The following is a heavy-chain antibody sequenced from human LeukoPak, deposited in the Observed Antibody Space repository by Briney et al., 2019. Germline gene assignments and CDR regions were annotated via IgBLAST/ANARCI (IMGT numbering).Heavy chain of an antibody. D-gene: IGHD5-18*01. Sequence: SETLSLTCAVYGGSFSGYYWSWIRQPPGKGLEWIGEINHSGGTNYNPSLKSRVTISVDTSKNQFSLKLSSVTAADTAVYYCARGGLWSPYYYYGMDVWGQGTTVTVPS. V-gene: IGHV4-34*01. CDR3: ARGGLWSPYYYYGMDV. CDR1: GGSFSGYY. CDR2: INHSGGT. J-gene: IGHJ6*02.